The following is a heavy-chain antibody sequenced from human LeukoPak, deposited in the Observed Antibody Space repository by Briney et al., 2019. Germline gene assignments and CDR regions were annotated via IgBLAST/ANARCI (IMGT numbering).Heavy chain of an antibody. CDR2: VYYTGST. V-gene: IGHV4-59*01. D-gene: IGHD5-18*01. CDR3: ARAGYSYGTGYYFDY. J-gene: IGHJ4*02. Sequence: SETLSLTCTVSGGSISNYYWTWIRQPPGRGLEWIGFVYYTGSTNYNPSLKSRVTISLDTSKNQFSLQLNSVTAADTAVYYCARAGYSYGTGYYFDYWGQGTLVTVSS. CDR1: GGSISNYY.